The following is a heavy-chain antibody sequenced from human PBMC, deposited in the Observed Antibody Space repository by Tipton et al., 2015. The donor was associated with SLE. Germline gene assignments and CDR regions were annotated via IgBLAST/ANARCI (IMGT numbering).Heavy chain of an antibody. V-gene: IGHV4-59*01. CDR2: IYYSGST. CDR3: ARDVTMVQGEGYFDL. J-gene: IGHJ2*01. CDR1: GGSISGYY. Sequence: TLSLTCTVSGGSISGYYWSWIRQPPGKGLEWIGYIYYSGSTNYNPSLKSRVTISVDTSKNQFSLKLSSVTAADTAVYYCARDVTMVQGEGYFDLWGRGTLVTVSS. D-gene: IGHD3-10*01.